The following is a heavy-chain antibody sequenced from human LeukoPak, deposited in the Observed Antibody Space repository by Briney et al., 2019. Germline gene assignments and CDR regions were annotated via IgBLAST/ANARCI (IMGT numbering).Heavy chain of an antibody. V-gene: IGHV5-51*01. D-gene: IGHD6-19*01. J-gene: IGHJ4*02. Sequence: KGGESLKLSCKASGYTFTDHWIGWVRQMPGKGLEWMGIIYPGDSDTRYSPSFQGQVTISADKSISTAYLQWRNLQAPDTAMYYCARGDNSGWYFFDYWGQGTLVTVSS. CDR1: GYTFTDHW. CDR2: IYPGDSDT. CDR3: ARGDNSGWYFFDY.